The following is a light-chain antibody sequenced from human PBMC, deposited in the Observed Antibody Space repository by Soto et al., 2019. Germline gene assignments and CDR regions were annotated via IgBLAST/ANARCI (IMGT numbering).Light chain of an antibody. CDR3: QQYDSSPRT. V-gene: IGKV3-11*01. J-gene: IGKJ2*01. CDR1: QTVSSY. CDR2: DAF. Sequence: EIVLTQSPATLSLSPGERATLSCRASQTVSSYLAWYQQKPGQAPRLLIYDAFNRATGIPARFSGSGSGTDLTLTISSLEPEDFAVYYCQQYDSSPRTFGQGTKLEIK.